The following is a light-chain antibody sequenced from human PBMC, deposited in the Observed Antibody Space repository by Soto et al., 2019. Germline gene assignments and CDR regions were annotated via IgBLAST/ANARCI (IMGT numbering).Light chain of an antibody. Sequence: EIVLTQSPATLSLSPGERATLSCRASQSVSSYLAWYQQKPGQAPRLLIYDASNRATGIPARFSGSGSRTDFTLTISSLEPEDFAIYYCHQRSNWPPVTFGGGTKVDIK. CDR1: QSVSSY. CDR3: HQRSNWPPVT. V-gene: IGKV3-11*01. J-gene: IGKJ4*01. CDR2: DAS.